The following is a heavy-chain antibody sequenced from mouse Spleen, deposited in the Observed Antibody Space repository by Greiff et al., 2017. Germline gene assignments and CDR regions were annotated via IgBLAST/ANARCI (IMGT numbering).Heavy chain of an antibody. CDR1: GYTFTSYW. D-gene: IGHD3-1*01. CDR3: ARTARAPDYAMDY. J-gene: IGHJ4*01. Sequence: QVQLQQPGAELVMPGASVKLSCKASGYTFTSYWMHWVKQRPGQGLEWIGEIDPSDSYTNYNQKFKGKATLTVDKSSSTAYMQLSSLTSEDSAVYYCARTARAPDYAMDYWGQGTSVTVSS. CDR2: IDPSDSYT. V-gene: IGHV1-69*01.